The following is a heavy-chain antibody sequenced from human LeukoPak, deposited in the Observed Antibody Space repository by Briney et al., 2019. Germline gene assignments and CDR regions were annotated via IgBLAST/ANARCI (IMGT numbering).Heavy chain of an antibody. Sequence: GGSLRLSCAASGFTFSSYTMSWVRQAPGKGLEWVSAISGSGGSTYYADSVKGRFTISRDNSKNTLYLQMNSLRAEDMAVYYCAKGGVPTAIARFDYWGQGTLVTVSS. CDR3: AKGGVPTAIARFDY. CDR2: ISGSGGST. CDR1: GFTFSSYT. D-gene: IGHD2-2*02. V-gene: IGHV3-23*01. J-gene: IGHJ4*02.